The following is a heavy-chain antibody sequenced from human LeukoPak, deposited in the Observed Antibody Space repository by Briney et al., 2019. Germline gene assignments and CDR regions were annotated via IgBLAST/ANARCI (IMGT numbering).Heavy chain of an antibody. CDR2: ISSSSSYI. CDR1: GYAINIDY. D-gene: IGHD6-13*01. Sequence: ETLSLTCFVSGYAINIDYSWGWIRQSPGKGLEWVSSISSSSSYIYYADSVKGRFTISRDNAKNSLYLQMNSLRAEDTAVYYCARDSWDIAAAGNIDYWGQGTLVTVSS. CDR3: ARDSWDIAAAGNIDY. J-gene: IGHJ4*02. V-gene: IGHV3-21*01.